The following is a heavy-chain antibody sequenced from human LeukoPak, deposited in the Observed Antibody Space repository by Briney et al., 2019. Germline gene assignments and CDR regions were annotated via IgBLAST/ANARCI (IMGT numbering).Heavy chain of an antibody. D-gene: IGHD1-26*01. CDR1: GLTFSSYW. Sequence: GGSLRLSCAASGLTFSSYWMTWVRQAPGKGLEWVAMIKPDGSEKYYVDSVKGLFTISRDNAKNSLYLQMTSLRAEDTAVYYCTRDASGDTNSGPRMDVWGQGTTVTVS. CDR2: IKPDGSEK. V-gene: IGHV3-7*05. J-gene: IGHJ6*02. CDR3: TRDASGDTNSGPRMDV.